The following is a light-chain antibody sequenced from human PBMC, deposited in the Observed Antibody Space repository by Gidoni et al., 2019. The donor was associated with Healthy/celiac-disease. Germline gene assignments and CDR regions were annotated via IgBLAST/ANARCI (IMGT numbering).Light chain of an antibody. CDR3: GTWDSSLSAGV. CDR2: ENN. V-gene: IGLV1-51*02. J-gene: IGLJ2*01. CDR1: SSNIGNNY. Sequence: QSVLPPPPSVSAAPGHKVTISCSGSSSNIGNNYVSWYQQLPGTAPKLLIYENNKRPSGIPDRFSGSKSGTSATLGITGLQTGDEADYYCGTWDSSLSAGVFGGGTKLTVL.